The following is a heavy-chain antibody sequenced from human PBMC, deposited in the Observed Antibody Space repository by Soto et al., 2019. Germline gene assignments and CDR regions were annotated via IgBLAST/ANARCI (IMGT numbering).Heavy chain of an antibody. Sequence: QVQLVESGGGLVKPGGSLRLSCAASGFVSSDYMGWSRQAPGKGLEWLSYISGSGRTIYSADSVKGRFTISRDNATNSLYLQMNNVRTEDTAVYYCARLPFPWGWFDPWGQGTLVTVSS. CDR1: GFVSSDY. V-gene: IGHV3-11*01. J-gene: IGHJ5*02. D-gene: IGHD3-16*01. CDR2: ISGSGRTI. CDR3: ARLPFPWGWFDP.